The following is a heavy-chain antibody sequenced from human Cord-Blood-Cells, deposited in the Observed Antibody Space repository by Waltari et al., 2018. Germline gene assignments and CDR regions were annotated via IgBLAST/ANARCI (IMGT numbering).Heavy chain of an antibody. V-gene: IGHV4-39*07. CDR2: IYYSGST. CDR1: GGPISSSSYY. D-gene: IGHD1-26*01. CDR3: ARRANKYWYFDL. Sequence: QLQLQESGPGPVKPSETLSLTCTVPGGPISSSSYYRGWIRQPPGKGLEWIGSIYYSGSTYYNPSLKSRVTISVDTSKNQFSLKLSSVTAADTAVYYCARRANKYWYFDLWGRGTLVTVSS. J-gene: IGHJ2*01.